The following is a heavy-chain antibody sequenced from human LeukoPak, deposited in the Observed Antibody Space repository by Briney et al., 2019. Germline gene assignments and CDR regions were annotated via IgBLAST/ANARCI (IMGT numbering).Heavy chain of an antibody. CDR2: IRYDGSNK. CDR3: AKLLLWFGELLYPRGGGDY. Sequence: PGGSLRLSCAASGFTFSSYGMHWVRQAPGKGLEWVAFIRYDGSNKYYADSVKGRFTISRDNSKNTLYLQMNSLRAEDTAVYYCAKLLLWFGELLYPRGGGDYWGQGTLVTVSS. CDR1: GFTFSSYG. D-gene: IGHD3-10*01. V-gene: IGHV3-30*02. J-gene: IGHJ4*02.